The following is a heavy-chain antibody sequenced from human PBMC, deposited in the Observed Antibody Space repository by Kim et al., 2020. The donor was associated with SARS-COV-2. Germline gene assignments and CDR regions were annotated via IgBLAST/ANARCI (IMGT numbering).Heavy chain of an antibody. V-gene: IGHV3-30*04. CDR1: GFTFSSYA. Sequence: GGSLRLSCAASGFTFSSYAMHWVRQAPGKGLEWVAVISYDGSNKYYADSVKGRFTISRDNSKNTLYLQMNSLRAEDTAVYYCARGGRGLWFGEPYGMDVWGQGTTVTVSS. J-gene: IGHJ6*02. CDR2: ISYDGSNK. D-gene: IGHD3-10*01. CDR3: ARGGRGLWFGEPYGMDV.